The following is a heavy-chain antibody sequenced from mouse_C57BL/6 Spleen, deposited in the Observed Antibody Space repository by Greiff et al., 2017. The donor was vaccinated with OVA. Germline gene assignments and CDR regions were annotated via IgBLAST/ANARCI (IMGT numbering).Heavy chain of an antibody. D-gene: IGHD2-4*01. V-gene: IGHV2-2*01. J-gene: IGHJ3*01. Sequence: QVQLQQSGPGLVQPSQSLSITCTVSGFSLTSYGVHWVRQSPGKGLEWLGVIWSGGSTDYTAAFIFRLSISKDNSKSQVLFKMNSLQADVTAIYYCARPLRDYDGAWFACWGQGTLVTVSA. CDR2: IWSGGST. CDR3: ARPLRDYDGAWFAC. CDR1: GFSLTSYG.